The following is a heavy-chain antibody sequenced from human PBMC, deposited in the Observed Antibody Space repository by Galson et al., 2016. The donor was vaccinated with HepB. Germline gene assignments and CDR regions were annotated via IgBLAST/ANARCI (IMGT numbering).Heavy chain of an antibody. V-gene: IGHV3-43*01. CDR3: TNERGKYFEH. J-gene: IGHJ4*02. CDR1: GLTFDDYT. Sequence: SLRLSCAASGLTFDDYTMHWVRQAPGKGLEWVSLVTLNGGYTVYEDSVKGRFTISRDNSKNYLYLQMNRLRTEDTAWYYCTNERGKYFEHCGQGTLFTFSS. CDR2: VTLNGGYT.